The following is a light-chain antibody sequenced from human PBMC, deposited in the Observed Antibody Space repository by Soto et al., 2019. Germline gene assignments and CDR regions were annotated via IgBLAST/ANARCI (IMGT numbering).Light chain of an antibody. Sequence: EIVFTQSPGTLSLSPGEIATLSCMASQSVSNNYLAWYQQKPGQAPRLLIYVASNRAPGIPVRFSGSGSGTDFTLTINRLEPEDFAVYYCQQYAVSRTFGQGTKVDIK. CDR1: QSVSNNY. J-gene: IGKJ1*01. CDR2: VAS. V-gene: IGKV3-20*01. CDR3: QQYAVSRT.